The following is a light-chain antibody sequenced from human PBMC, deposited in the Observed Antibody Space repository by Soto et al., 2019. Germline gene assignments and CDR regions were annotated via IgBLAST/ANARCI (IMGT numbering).Light chain of an antibody. CDR1: SSDVGGYNY. J-gene: IGLJ1*01. V-gene: IGLV2-14*03. Sequence: QSVLTQPASVSGSPGQSITISCTGTSSDVGGYNYVSWYQHHPGKAPKLMIFDVSNRPSGVSNRFSGSKSGNTASLTISGLQAEDEADYYCCSYAGSSVYVFGTGTKVTVL. CDR2: DVS. CDR3: CSYAGSSVYV.